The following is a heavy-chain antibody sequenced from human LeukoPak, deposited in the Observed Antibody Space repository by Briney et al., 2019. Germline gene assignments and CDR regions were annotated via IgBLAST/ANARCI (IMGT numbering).Heavy chain of an antibody. J-gene: IGHJ4*02. CDR2: IKPSGTET. V-gene: IGHV3-7*01. Sequence: PGGSLRLSCAASGFTFSTYWMTWVRQAPVKGLEWVANIKPSGTETYYGDPVKGRFTISRDNAKNLLYLQMSSLRAEDTAVYSCGRFGDEAGIDNWGQGTLVTVSS. D-gene: IGHD3-10*01. CDR3: GRFGDEAGIDN. CDR1: GFTFSTYW.